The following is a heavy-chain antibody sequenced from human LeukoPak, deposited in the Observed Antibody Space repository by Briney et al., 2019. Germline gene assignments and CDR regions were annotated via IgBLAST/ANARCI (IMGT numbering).Heavy chain of an antibody. CDR3: ASRHGGYGVVIKNDY. V-gene: IGHV3-21*01. D-gene: IGHD3-3*01. CDR2: ISSSSSYI. Sequence: GGTLRLSCAASGFTFSSYSMNWVRQAPGKGLEWVSSISSSSSYIYYADSVKGRFTISRDNAKNSLYLQMNSLRAEDTAVYYCASRHGGYGVVIKNDYWGQGTLVTVSS. J-gene: IGHJ4*02. CDR1: GFTFSSYS.